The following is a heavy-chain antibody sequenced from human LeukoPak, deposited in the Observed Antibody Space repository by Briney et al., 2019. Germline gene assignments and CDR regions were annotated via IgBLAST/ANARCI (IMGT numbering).Heavy chain of an antibody. CDR1: GYTFTNYD. CDR2: MNPNSGNT. Sequence: ASVKVSCKASGYTFTNYDINWVRQATGQGLEWMGWMNPNSGNTGYAQKFQGRVTMTRNTSISTAYMELRSLRSDDTAVYYCARAGFGPLRTTGLDYWGQGTLVTVSS. CDR3: ARAGFGPLRTTGLDY. V-gene: IGHV1-8*02. D-gene: IGHD1-1*01. J-gene: IGHJ4*02.